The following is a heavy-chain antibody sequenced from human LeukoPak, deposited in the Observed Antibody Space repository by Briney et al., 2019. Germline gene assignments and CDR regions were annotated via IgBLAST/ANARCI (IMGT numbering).Heavy chain of an antibody. V-gene: IGHV4-31*03. CDR2: IYYSGST. Sequence: SETLSLTCTVSGGSISSGGYYWSWIRQHPGKGLEWIGYIYYSGSTYYNPSLKSRVTISVDTSKNQFSLKLSSVTAADTAVYYCASSPPYYYDSSGIRTFDPWGQGTLVTVSS. J-gene: IGHJ5*02. CDR3: ASSPPYYYDSSGIRTFDP. CDR1: GGSISSGGYY. D-gene: IGHD3-22*01.